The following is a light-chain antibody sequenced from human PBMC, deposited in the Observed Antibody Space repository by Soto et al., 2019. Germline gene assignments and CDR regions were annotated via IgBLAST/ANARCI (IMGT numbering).Light chain of an antibody. CDR3: QQYCSCPET. CDR1: QSVSSSY. J-gene: IGKJ1*01. V-gene: IGKV3-20*01. CDR2: GAC. Sequence: EIVLTQSPGTLSLSPGERATLSCRASQSVSSSYLAWYQQKPGQAPRLLIYGACRGATGMPDRFSGSGSGTGFTLTISRLEPEDFAVYYCQQYCSCPETFGQGTKVEGK.